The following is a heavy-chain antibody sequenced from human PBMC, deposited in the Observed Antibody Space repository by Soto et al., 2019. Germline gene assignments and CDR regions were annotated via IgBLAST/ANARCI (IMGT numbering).Heavy chain of an antibody. CDR2: ISGSGGNT. D-gene: IGHD2-21*02. V-gene: IGHV3-23*01. CDR1: GFTYGAYA. CDR3: AKDPPGRHIIVVTALDC. Sequence: LQSGGGLVQPGGSLRLSCAGSGFTYGAYAMSWVRQAPGKGLEWVSSISGSGGNTFYVDSVKGRFTISRDNSKNTLYLQMNSLRAEDTAVYYCAKDPPGRHIIVVTALDCWGQGTLVTVSA. J-gene: IGHJ4*02.